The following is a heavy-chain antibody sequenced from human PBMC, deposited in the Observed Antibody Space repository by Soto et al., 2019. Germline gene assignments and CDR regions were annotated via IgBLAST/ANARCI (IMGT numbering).Heavy chain of an antibody. CDR3: VRTGIAVVYYYYGMDV. Sequence: GGSLRLSCAASGFTFSSYWMSWVRQTPGKGLEWVANIKQDGSEKYYVDSVKGRFTISRDNAKNSLYLQMNSLRAEDTAVYYCVRTGIAVVYYYYGMDVWGQGTTVTVSS. CDR1: GFTFSSYW. CDR2: IKQDGSEK. J-gene: IGHJ6*02. V-gene: IGHV3-7*01. D-gene: IGHD6-19*01.